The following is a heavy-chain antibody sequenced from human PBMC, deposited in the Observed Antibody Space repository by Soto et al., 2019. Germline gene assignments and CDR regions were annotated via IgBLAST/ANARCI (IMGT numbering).Heavy chain of an antibody. J-gene: IGHJ5*02. V-gene: IGHV3-21*01. CDR2: ISSSSSYI. Sequence: GGSLRLSCAASGFTFSSYSMNWVRQAPGKGLEWVSSISSSSSYIYYADSVKGRFTISRDNAKNSLYLQMNSLRAEDTAVYYCARDIMDSTLTGHYPPTVFDPWGQGTLVTVSS. D-gene: IGHD3-9*01. CDR1: GFTFSSYS. CDR3: ARDIMDSTLTGHYPPTVFDP.